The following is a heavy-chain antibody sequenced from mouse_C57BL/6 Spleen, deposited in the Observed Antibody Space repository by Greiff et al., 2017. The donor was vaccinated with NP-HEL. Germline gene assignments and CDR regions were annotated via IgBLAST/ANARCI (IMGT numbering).Heavy chain of an antibody. CDR3: ARDYYGSSIWYFDV. CDR1: GFTFSDYG. D-gene: IGHD1-1*01. J-gene: IGHJ1*03. Sequence: EVMLVESGGGLVKPGGSLKLSCAASGFTFSDYGMHWVRQAPEKGLEWVAYISSGSSTIYYADTVKGRFTISRDNAKNTLFLQMTSLRSEDTAMYYCARDYYGSSIWYFDVWGTGTTVTVSS. V-gene: IGHV5-17*01. CDR2: ISSGSSTI.